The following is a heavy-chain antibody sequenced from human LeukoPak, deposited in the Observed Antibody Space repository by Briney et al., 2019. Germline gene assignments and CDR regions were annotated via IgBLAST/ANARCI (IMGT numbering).Heavy chain of an antibody. Sequence: SETLSLTCTVSGGSISSYYWTWIRQPPGKGLEWIGYIYYSGSTNYNPSLKSRVTISVDTSKSQFSLKLSSVTAADTAVYYCARNPHDYGDSRFDYWGQGTLVTVSS. CDR1: GGSISSYY. D-gene: IGHD4-17*01. J-gene: IGHJ4*02. CDR3: ARNPHDYGDSRFDY. V-gene: IGHV4-59*01. CDR2: IYYSGST.